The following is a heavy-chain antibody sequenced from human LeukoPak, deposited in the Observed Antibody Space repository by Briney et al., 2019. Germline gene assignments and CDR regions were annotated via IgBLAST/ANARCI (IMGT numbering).Heavy chain of an antibody. CDR3: ARDGRFNYDILTGYYYYGMDV. Sequence: SGGSLRLACAAFGFTFSSYWMHWVRQAPGKGLVWVSRINSDGSSTSYADSVKGRFTISRDNAKNTLYLQMNSLRAEDTAVYYCARDGRFNYDILTGYYYYGMDVWGQGTTVTVSS. CDR2: INSDGSST. CDR1: GFTFSSYW. D-gene: IGHD3-9*01. J-gene: IGHJ6*02. V-gene: IGHV3-74*01.